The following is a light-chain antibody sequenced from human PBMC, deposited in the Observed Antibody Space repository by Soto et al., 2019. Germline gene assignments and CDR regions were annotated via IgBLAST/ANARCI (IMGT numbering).Light chain of an antibody. Sequence: DIQMTQSPSTLSASVGDRVTITCRASQSISGWLAWYQQNPGKAPKLLIYKASTLESGVPSRFSGSGSGTEFTLTISSLQRDDFATYYCQQYNNYGSWTFGQGTKVEIK. V-gene: IGKV1-5*03. J-gene: IGKJ1*01. CDR2: KAS. CDR3: QQYNNYGSWT. CDR1: QSISGW.